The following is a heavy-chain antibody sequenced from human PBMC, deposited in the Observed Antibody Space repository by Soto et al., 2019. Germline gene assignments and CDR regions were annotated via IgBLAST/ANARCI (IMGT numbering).Heavy chain of an antibody. CDR2: ISGSGGST. CDR3: AKDPDTVTTLRKPTHFDY. D-gene: IGHD4-4*01. CDR1: GFTFSSYA. Sequence: GGSLRLSCAASGFTFSSYAMSWVRQAPGKGLEWVSAISGSGGSTYYTDSVKGRFTISRDNSKNTLYLQMNSLRAEDTAVYYCAKDPDTVTTLRKPTHFDYWGQGTLVTVSS. V-gene: IGHV3-23*01. J-gene: IGHJ4*02.